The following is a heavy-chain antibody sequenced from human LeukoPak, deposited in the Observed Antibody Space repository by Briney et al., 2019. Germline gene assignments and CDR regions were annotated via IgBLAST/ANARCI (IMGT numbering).Heavy chain of an antibody. CDR3: ARVSYYDSSGNRGAFDY. D-gene: IGHD3-22*01. CDR2: IYYSGST. J-gene: IGHJ4*02. V-gene: IGHV4-39*01. Sequence: SETLSLTCTVSGGSISSSSYYWGWIRQPPGKGLEWIGNIYYSGSTYYNPSLKSRLTISVDTSKNQFSLQLSSVTAADTAVYYCARVSYYDSSGNRGAFDYWGQGTLVTVSS. CDR1: GGSISSSSYY.